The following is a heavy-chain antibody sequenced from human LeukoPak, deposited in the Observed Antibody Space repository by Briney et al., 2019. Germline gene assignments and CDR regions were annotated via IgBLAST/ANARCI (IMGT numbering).Heavy chain of an antibody. J-gene: IGHJ4*02. CDR3: ARDPRSTYYTNWYFDY. CDR2: ISSSSSTI. Sequence: GGSLRLSCAASGFTFSSYSMNWVRQAPGKGLEWVSYISSSSSTIYYADSVKGRFTISRDNAKNSLYLQMNSLRDEDTAVYYCARDPRSTYYTNWYFDYWGQGTLVTVSS. CDR1: GFTFSSYS. V-gene: IGHV3-48*02. D-gene: IGHD2-8*01.